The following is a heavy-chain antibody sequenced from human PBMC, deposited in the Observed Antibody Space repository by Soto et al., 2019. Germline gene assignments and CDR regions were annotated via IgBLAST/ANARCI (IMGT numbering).Heavy chain of an antibody. J-gene: IGHJ5*02. Sequence: PGGSLRLSCSASGFTFSNYGMHWVRQAPGKGLEYVSAISSNGGSTYYADSVKGRFTISRDNSKDILYLQMSSLRAEDTAVYYCVSLTATHWFDPWGQGTLVTVSS. CDR2: ISSNGGST. CDR1: GFTFSNYG. CDR3: VSLTATHWFDP. V-gene: IGHV3-64D*08. D-gene: IGHD2-21*02.